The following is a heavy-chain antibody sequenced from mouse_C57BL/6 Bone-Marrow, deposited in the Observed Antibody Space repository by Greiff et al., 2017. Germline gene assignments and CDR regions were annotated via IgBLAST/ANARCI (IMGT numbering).Heavy chain of an antibody. Sequence: VQLQQSGAELVRPGTSVKVSCKASGYAFTNYLIEWVKQRPGQGLEWIGVINPGSGGTNYNEKFKGKATLTADKSSSHAYMQLSSLTSEDSAVYFCASHSNGFAYWGQGTLVSGTA. D-gene: IGHD2-5*01. CDR1: GYAFTNYL. CDR3: ASHSNGFAY. J-gene: IGHJ3*01. V-gene: IGHV1-54*01. CDR2: INPGSGGT.